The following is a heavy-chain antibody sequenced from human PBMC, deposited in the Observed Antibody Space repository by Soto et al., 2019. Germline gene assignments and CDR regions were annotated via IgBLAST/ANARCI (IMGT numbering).Heavy chain of an antibody. CDR1: GFTFSSYA. CDR3: AKAGPYCSGGSCYWYFDL. Sequence: EVQLLESGGGLVQPGGSLRLSCAASGFTFSSYAMSWVRQAPGKGLEWVSAISGSGGSTYYADSVKGRFTISRDNSKNTRYLQMNSLRAEDTAVYYCAKAGPYCSGGSCYWYFDLWGRGTLVTVSS. D-gene: IGHD2-15*01. J-gene: IGHJ2*01. CDR2: ISGSGGST. V-gene: IGHV3-23*01.